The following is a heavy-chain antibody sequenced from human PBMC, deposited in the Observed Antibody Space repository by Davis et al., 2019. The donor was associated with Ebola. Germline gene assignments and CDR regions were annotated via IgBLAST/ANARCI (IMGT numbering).Heavy chain of an antibody. J-gene: IGHJ4*02. CDR3: AKEGVADTAMVTSFDY. Sequence: GESLKISCAASGFTFSSYAMHWVRQAPGKGLEWVAVISYDGSNKYYADSVKGRFTISRDNSKNTLYLQMNSLRAEDTAVYYCAKEGVADTAMVTSFDYWGQGTLVTVSS. D-gene: IGHD5-18*01. CDR1: GFTFSSYA. V-gene: IGHV3-30-3*02. CDR2: ISYDGSNK.